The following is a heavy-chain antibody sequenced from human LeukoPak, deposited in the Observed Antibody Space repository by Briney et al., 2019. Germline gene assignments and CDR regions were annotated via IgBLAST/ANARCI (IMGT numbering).Heavy chain of an antibody. D-gene: IGHD3-3*01. CDR1: GFTFSSYA. J-gene: IGHJ6*04. CDR2: ISGSGGST. Sequence: PGGSLRLSCAASGFTFSSYAMSWVRQAPGKGLEWVSAISGSGGSTYYADSVKGRFTISRDNSKNTLYLQMNSLRAEDTAVYYCAKSWYYDFWSGYSDVWGKGTSVTVSS. V-gene: IGHV3-23*01. CDR3: AKSWYYDFWSGYSDV.